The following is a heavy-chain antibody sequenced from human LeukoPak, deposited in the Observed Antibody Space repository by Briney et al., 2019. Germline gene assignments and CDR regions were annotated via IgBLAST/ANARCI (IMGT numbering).Heavy chain of an antibody. Sequence: GGSLRLSCAASGFTFSSYAMSWVRQAPGKGLDWVSAISGSGGSTYYADSVKGRFTISRDNSKNTLYLQINSLRAEDTAVYYCSRGGGSGWYWDWGQGTLVSVSS. J-gene: IGHJ4*02. D-gene: IGHD6-19*01. V-gene: IGHV3-23*01. CDR2: ISGSGGST. CDR1: GFTFSSYA. CDR3: SRGGGSGWYWD.